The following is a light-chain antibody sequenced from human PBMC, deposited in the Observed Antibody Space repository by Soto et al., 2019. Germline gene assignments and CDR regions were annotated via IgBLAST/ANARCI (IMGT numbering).Light chain of an antibody. CDR2: ENN. Sequence: QSVLTQPPSVSAAPGQKVTISCSGSSSSVGNNFVSWFQQLPGTAPKLLIYENNLRPSGIPDRFSGSKSGTSAILGIAGLHTGEEAHSSCGAWDTSLTAFVFGTGTKFAVL. V-gene: IGLV1-51*01. CDR3: GAWDTSLTAFV. CDR1: SSSVGNNF. J-gene: IGLJ1*01.